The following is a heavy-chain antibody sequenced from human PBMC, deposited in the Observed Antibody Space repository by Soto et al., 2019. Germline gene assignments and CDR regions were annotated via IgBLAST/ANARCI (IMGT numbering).Heavy chain of an antibody. J-gene: IGHJ6*03. CDR2: IYYSGST. Sequence: SETLSLTCTVSGGSISSYYWSWIRQPPGKGLEWIGYIYYSGSTNYNPSLKSRVTISVDTSKNQFSLKLSSVTAADTAVYYCARLLRFLEWSTSADYYMDVWGKGTTVTVSS. V-gene: IGHV4-59*08. CDR1: GGSISSYY. D-gene: IGHD3-3*01. CDR3: ARLLRFLEWSTSADYYMDV.